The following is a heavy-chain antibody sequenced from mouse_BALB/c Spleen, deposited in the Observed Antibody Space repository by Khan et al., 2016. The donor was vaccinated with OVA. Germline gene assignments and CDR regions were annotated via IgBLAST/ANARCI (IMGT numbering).Heavy chain of an antibody. CDR3: AKGLWSYYFAFDY. CDR2: IWGGGST. CDR1: GFSLTDYG. J-gene: IGHJ4*01. Sequence: VQLQQSGPGLVAPSQSLSITCTVSGFSLTDYGVSWIRQPPGKGLEWLGVIWGGGSTYYNSALKSRLSISKDNSKSQVFLKMNSLQTDDTAMYYCAKGLWSYYFAFDYWGQGTSVTVSS. D-gene: IGHD3-1*01. V-gene: IGHV2-6-5*01.